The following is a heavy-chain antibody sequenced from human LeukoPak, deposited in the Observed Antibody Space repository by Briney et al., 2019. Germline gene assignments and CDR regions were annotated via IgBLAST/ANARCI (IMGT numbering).Heavy chain of an antibody. CDR3: ATGGRLLYFDY. D-gene: IGHD2-15*01. Sequence: GASVKVSCKASGYTFTSYYMHWVRQAPGQSLEWMGWINAGNGNTKYSQKFQDRVTITSDTSASTAYMELSSLRSEDTAVYYCATGGRLLYFDYWGQGTLVTVSS. V-gene: IGHV1-3*01. CDR2: INAGNGNT. J-gene: IGHJ4*01. CDR1: GYTFTSYY.